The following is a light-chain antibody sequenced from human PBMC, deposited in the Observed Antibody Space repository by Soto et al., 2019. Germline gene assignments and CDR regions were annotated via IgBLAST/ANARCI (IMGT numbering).Light chain of an antibody. CDR1: QSISNW. CDR2: DAS. V-gene: IGKV1-5*02. J-gene: IGKJ1*01. CDR3: QQYSDSPWT. Sequence: DIQMTQSRSTLSASVGATLTIICRASQSISNWLAWYQQKPGKAPNLLIYDASIFESGVPSRFSGRGSGTRFTLTISSLQPDDFATYYCQQYSDSPWTFGQGTKVDIK.